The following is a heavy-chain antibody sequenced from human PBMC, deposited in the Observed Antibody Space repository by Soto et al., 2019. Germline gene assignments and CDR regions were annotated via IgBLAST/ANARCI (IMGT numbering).Heavy chain of an antibody. Sequence: QVQLVESGGGVVQPGRSLRLSCAASGFTFSSYGMHWVRQAPGKGLAWVALISYDGSDKYYADSVKGRFTISRDNSKNTLYLQMNSLRVEDTAGYYCGAGQYFSDYWGQGTLVTVSS. J-gene: IGHJ4*02. CDR2: ISYDGSDK. CDR1: GFTFSSYG. V-gene: IGHV3-30*03. CDR3: GAGQYFSDY. D-gene: IGHD6-13*01.